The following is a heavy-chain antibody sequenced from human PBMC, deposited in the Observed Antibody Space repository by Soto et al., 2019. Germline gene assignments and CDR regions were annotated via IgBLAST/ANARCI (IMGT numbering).Heavy chain of an antibody. Sequence: GGSLRLSCAASGFTFSSYAMSWVRQAPGKGLEWVSAISGSGGSTYYADSVKGRFTISRDNSKNTLYLQMNSLRAEDTAVYYCAKVFRGSWRYQLRGAWFDPWGQGTLVTVSS. J-gene: IGHJ5*02. CDR2: ISGSGGST. V-gene: IGHV3-23*01. CDR3: AKVFRGSWRYQLRGAWFDP. CDR1: GFTFSSYA. D-gene: IGHD2-2*01.